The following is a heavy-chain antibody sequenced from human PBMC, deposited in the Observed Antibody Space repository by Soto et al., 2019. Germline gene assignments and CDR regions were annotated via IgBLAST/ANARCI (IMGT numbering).Heavy chain of an antibody. CDR2: ISGSGSST. J-gene: IGHJ4*02. CDR1: GFTFNKHA. V-gene: IGHV3-23*01. CDR3: ARTPGVITVISPFDH. D-gene: IGHD3-22*01. Sequence: GGSLRLACVASGFTFNKHALAWVRQAPGKGLEWVSAISGSGSSTYDSDSVKGRFTISRDNSNNTLYLQMNSLRAEDTAIYYCARTPGVITVISPFDHWGQGTPVTVSS.